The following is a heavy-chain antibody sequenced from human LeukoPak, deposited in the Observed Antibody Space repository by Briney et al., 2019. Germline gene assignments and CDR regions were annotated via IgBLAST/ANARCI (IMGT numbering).Heavy chain of an antibody. Sequence: PGGSLRLSCAASGFAFSSYDMHWVRQASGKGLEWVSGINWNGGSTGYADSVKGRFTFSRDNAKNSLYLQMNSLRAEDTALYHCARGGDSSSPDYWGQGTLVTVSS. V-gene: IGHV3-20*01. CDR1: GFAFSSYD. CDR2: INWNGGST. CDR3: ARGGDSSSPDY. D-gene: IGHD3-16*01. J-gene: IGHJ4*02.